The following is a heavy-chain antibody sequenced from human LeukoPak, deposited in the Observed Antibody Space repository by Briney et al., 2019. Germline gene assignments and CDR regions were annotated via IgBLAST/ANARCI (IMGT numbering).Heavy chain of an antibody. CDR1: GFTFSNYG. D-gene: IGHD2-21*01. V-gene: IGHV3-30*02. J-gene: IGHJ4*02. Sequence: PGGSLRLSCAASGFTFSNYGIHWVRQAPGKGLEWVAFIRYDGSNKYYADSVKGRFTISRDNSKNTLYLQMNSLRAEDAAVYFCAKAPVTSCRGAYCYPFDSWGQGTLVTVSS. CDR2: IRYDGSNK. CDR3: AKAPVTSCRGAYCYPFDS.